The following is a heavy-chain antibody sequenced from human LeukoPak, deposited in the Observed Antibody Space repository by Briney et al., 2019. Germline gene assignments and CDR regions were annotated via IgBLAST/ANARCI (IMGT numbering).Heavy chain of an antibody. J-gene: IGHJ4*02. CDR1: GGSISSGDYY. V-gene: IGHV4-30-4*01. CDR3: ARRPMVRGVMDY. Sequence: SETLSLTCTVSGGSISSGDYYWSWIRQPPGKGLEWIGYIYYSGSTYYNPSLKSRVTISVDTSKDQFSLKLSSVTAADTAVYYCARRPMVRGVMDYWGQGTLVTVSS. D-gene: IGHD3-10*01. CDR2: IYYSGST.